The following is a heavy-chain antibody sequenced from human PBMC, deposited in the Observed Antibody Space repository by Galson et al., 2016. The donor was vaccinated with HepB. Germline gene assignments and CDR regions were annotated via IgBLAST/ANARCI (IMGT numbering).Heavy chain of an antibody. V-gene: IGHV3-66*01. CDR1: GFTVSSNY. Sequence: SLRLSCAASGFTVSSNYMSWVRQAPGKGLEWVSVIYSGGSTYYADSVKGRFIITRDNSKNTVYLQMNSLRAEGTAVYYCSRGYGSYHDYWGQGIQVTVSS. CDR2: IYSGGST. D-gene: IGHD1-26*01. CDR3: SRGYGSYHDY. J-gene: IGHJ4*02.